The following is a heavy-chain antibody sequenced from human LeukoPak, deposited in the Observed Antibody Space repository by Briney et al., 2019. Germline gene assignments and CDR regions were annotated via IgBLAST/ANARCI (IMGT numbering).Heavy chain of an antibody. CDR2: IYYSGST. J-gene: IGHJ3*02. D-gene: IGHD1-26*01. Sequence: SETLSLTCTVSGGSISSYYWSWIRQPPGKGLEWIGYIYYSGSTNYNPSLKSRVTISVDTSKNQFSLKLSSVTAADTAVYYCARHGRVGAHDAFDIWGQGTLVTVSS. V-gene: IGHV4-59*08. CDR3: ARHGRVGAHDAFDI. CDR1: GGSISSYY.